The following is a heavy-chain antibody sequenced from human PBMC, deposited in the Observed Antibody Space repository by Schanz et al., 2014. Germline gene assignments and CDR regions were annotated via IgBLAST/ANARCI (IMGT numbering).Heavy chain of an antibody. CDR2: IGAFQGNT. J-gene: IGHJ4*02. Sequence: QLQLVQSGAEVKKPGASVKVSCKAFGYYFGGFGISWVRQAPGQGFEWMGWIGAFQGNTKYAQKSQDRVTLPSDTAASTAYMELRSLRPDDTAVYYCLRANPTQHVVLPDALRYWGQGTLVSVSS. CDR1: GYYFGGFG. V-gene: IGHV1-18*01. CDR3: LRANPTQHVVLPDALRY. D-gene: IGHD2-2*01.